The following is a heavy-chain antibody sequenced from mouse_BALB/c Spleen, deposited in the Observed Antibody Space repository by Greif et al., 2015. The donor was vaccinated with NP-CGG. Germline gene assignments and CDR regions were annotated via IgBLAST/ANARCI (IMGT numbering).Heavy chain of an antibody. J-gene: IGHJ2*01. V-gene: IGHV1-69*01. CDR3: ARWGGRSY. Sequence: QVQLQQSGAELVMPGASVKMSCKASGYTFTDYWMHWVKQRPGQGLEWIGAIDTSDSYTSYNQKFKGKATLTVDESSSTAYMQLSSLTSEDSAVYYCARWGGRSYWGQGTTLTVSS. CDR1: GYTFTDYW. D-gene: IGHD3-3*01. CDR2: IDTSDSYT.